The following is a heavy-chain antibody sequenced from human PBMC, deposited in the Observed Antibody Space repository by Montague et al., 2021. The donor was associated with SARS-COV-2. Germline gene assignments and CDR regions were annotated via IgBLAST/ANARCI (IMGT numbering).Heavy chain of an antibody. CDR3: ARGHIFGPGARGLEH. CDR1: GGLSTTDPINSDF. CDR2: IHYNGYT. V-gene: IGHV4-61*03. D-gene: IGHD1-26*01. J-gene: IGHJ1*01. Sequence: SETLSLTCTVSGGLSTTDPINSDFWSWIRQTPGKELEWIGWIHYNGYTNYNPSLKSRVTISIDTSKRYFSLRLNLLTATDTAVYYCARGHIFGPGARGLEHWGQGTLVTVAS.